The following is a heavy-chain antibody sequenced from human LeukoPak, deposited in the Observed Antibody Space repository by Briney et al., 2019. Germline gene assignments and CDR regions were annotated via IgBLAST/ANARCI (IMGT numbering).Heavy chain of an antibody. Sequence: ASVKVSCKASGYTFTSYYMHWVRQAPGQGLEWMGIINPSGGSTSYAQKFQGRVTMTRDMSTSTVYMELSSLRSEDTAVYYCASDLYGYCSSTSCSPVEWGQGTLVTVSS. V-gene: IGHV1-46*01. CDR3: ASDLYGYCSSTSCSPVE. CDR1: GYTFTSYY. J-gene: IGHJ4*02. D-gene: IGHD2-2*01. CDR2: INPSGGST.